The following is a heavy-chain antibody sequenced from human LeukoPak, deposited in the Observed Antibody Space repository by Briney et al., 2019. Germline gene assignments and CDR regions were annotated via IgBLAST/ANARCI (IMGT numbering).Heavy chain of an antibody. CDR1: GYTFTGYY. D-gene: IGHD3-3*01. CDR3: ARDHAITIFGVVMPFDY. V-gene: IGHV1-18*04. Sequence: ASVKVSCKASGYTFTGYYIHWVRQAPGQGLEWMGWISAYNGNTNYAQKLQGRVTMTTDTSTSTAYMELRSLRSDDTAVYYCARDHAITIFGVVMPFDYWGQGTLVTVSS. CDR2: ISAYNGNT. J-gene: IGHJ4*02.